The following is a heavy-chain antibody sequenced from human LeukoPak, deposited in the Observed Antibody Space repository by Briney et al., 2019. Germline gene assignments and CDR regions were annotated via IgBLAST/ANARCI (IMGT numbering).Heavy chain of an antibody. CDR1: GFTFSTYG. J-gene: IGHJ4*02. V-gene: IGHV3-30*02. Sequence: GGSLRLSCAASGFTFSTYGMHWVRQAPGKGLEWVAFIRYDGSNKYYADSVKGRFTISRDNAKNSLYLQMNSLRAEDMALYYCAKSISMVTSAFDYWGQGTLVTVSS. CDR2: IRYDGSNK. CDR3: AKSISMVTSAFDY. D-gene: IGHD5-18*01.